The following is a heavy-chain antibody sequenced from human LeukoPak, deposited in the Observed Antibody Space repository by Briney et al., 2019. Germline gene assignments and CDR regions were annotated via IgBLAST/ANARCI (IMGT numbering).Heavy chain of an antibody. CDR3: ARDRPGNNHSYHMNWFDP. CDR1: GGSISSSSYY. V-gene: IGHV4-39*07. Sequence: PSETLSLTCTVSGGSISSSSYYWGWIRQPPGKGLEWIGSIYYSGSTYYNPSLKSRVTISVDTSKNQFSLKLSSVTAADTAVYYCARDRPGNNHSYHMNWFDPWGQGTLVTVSS. CDR2: IYYSGST. D-gene: IGHD1-14*01. J-gene: IGHJ5*02.